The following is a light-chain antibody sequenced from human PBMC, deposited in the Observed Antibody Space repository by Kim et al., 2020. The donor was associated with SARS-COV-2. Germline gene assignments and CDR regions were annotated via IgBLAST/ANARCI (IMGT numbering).Light chain of an antibody. CDR2: DAS. J-gene: IGKJ2*03. CDR1: QDITNS. Sequence: YASVGDRVTITCQASQDITNSLNWYQQKSGEAPKLLIYDASDLESGVTSRFSGSGSETDFTLNINSLQPEDSGTYYCQQYNDLPYSFGQGTKLEI. V-gene: IGKV1-33*01. CDR3: QQYNDLPYS.